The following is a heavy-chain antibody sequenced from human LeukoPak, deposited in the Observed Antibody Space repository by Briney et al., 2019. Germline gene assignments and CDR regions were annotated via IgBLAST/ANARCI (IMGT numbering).Heavy chain of an antibody. J-gene: IGHJ4*02. CDR3: ARDSYSSGNEVMDY. CDR1: GGSISSSSYY. D-gene: IGHD6-19*01. Sequence: SETLSLTCTVSGGSISSSSYYWGWIRQPPGKGLEWIGGIYYSGSTYYNPSLKSRVTISVDTSKNQFSLKLSSVTAADTAVYYCARDSYSSGNEVMDYWGQGTLVTVSS. CDR2: IYYSGST. V-gene: IGHV4-39*07.